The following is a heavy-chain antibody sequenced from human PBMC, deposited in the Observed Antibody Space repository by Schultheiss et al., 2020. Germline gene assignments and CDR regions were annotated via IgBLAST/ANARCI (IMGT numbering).Heavy chain of an antibody. CDR1: GVSVSSGSYY. Sequence: SETLSLTCTVSGVSVSSGSYYWSWIRQPPGKGLEWIGYIYYSGSTNYNPSLKSRVTISVDTSKNQFSLKLSSVTAADTAVYYCARDHVGSSWYVSSLWGQGTLVTVSS. D-gene: IGHD6-13*01. J-gene: IGHJ4*02. V-gene: IGHV4-61*01. CDR2: IYYSGST. CDR3: ARDHVGSSWYVSSL.